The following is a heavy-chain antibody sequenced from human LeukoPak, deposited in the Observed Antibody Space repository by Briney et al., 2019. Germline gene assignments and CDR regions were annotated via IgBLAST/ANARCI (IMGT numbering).Heavy chain of an antibody. CDR1: GFTFSSYW. CDR2: INSDGSST. D-gene: IGHD6-19*01. V-gene: IGHV3-74*01. CDR3: ARDGAEWLVHGGNYFDY. J-gene: IGHJ4*02. Sequence: GGSLRLSCAASGFTFSSYWMHWVRQAPGKGLVWVSRINSDGSSTSYADSVKGRFTISRDNAKNTLYLQMNSLRAEDTAVYYCARDGAEWLVHGGNYFDYWGQGTLVTVSS.